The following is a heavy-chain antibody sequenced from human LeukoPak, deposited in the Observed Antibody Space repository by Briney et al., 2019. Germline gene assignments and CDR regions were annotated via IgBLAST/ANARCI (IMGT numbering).Heavy chain of an antibody. CDR2: ISAYNGNT. J-gene: IGHJ4*02. V-gene: IGHV1-18*01. CDR1: GYTFTSYG. CDR3: ARVFPWPLLEAFDY. Sequence: GASVKVSCKASGYTFTSYGISWVRQAPGQGLEWMGWISAYNGNTNYAQKLQGRVAMTTDTSTSTAYMELRSLRSDDTAVYYCARVFPWPLLEAFDYWGQGTLVTVSS. D-gene: IGHD3-3*01.